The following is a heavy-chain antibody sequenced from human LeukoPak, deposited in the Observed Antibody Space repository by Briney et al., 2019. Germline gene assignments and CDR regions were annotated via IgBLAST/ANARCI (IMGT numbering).Heavy chain of an antibody. Sequence: GASVKVSCKTSGYTFIDYHIHWVRQAPGQGLEWMGWINPNSGGTNYAQKFQGRVTMTRDTSISTAYMELSRLRSDDTAVYYCARADYSNFLQDFDYWGQGTLVTVSS. CDR1: GYTFIDYH. CDR2: INPNSGGT. V-gene: IGHV1-2*02. D-gene: IGHD4-11*01. J-gene: IGHJ4*02. CDR3: ARADYSNFLQDFDY.